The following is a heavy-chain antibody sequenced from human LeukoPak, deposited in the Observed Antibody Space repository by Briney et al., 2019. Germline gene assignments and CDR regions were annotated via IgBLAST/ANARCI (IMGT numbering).Heavy chain of an antibody. Sequence: PGGSLRLSCAASGNYWTHWVRQAPGKGLEYVSSINTNGANTYYADSVKGRFTISRDNSRNTVYVQMNSLTPEDTAVYYCVKGLDYSSSQMDSWGQGTLVTVSS. CDR3: VKGLDYSSSQMDS. J-gene: IGHJ4*02. CDR1: GNYW. CDR2: INTNGANT. V-gene: IGHV3-64*05. D-gene: IGHD6-6*01.